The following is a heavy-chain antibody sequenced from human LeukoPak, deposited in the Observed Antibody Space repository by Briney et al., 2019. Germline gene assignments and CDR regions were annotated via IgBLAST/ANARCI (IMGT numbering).Heavy chain of an antibody. Sequence: SQTLSLTCSVSGGSISSGGYYWGWIRQPPGKGLEWIGSIYHSGSTYYNPSLKSRVTISVDTSKNQFSLKLSSVTAADTAVYYCARDVLLYYYDSSGQSPIDYWGQGTLVTVSS. V-gene: IGHV4-39*07. CDR1: GGSISSGGYY. J-gene: IGHJ4*02. CDR3: ARDVLLYYYDSSGQSPIDY. CDR2: IYHSGST. D-gene: IGHD3-22*01.